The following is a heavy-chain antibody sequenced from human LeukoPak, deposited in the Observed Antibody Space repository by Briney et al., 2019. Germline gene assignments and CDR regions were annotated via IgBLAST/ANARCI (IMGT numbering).Heavy chain of an antibody. CDR2: ISGSGGST. Sequence: PGGSLRLSCAASGFTFISYAMSWVRQAPGKGLEWVSAISGSGGSTYYADSVKGRFTISRDNSKNTLYLQMNSLRAEVTAVYYCAKDSRILLGSTFDYWGQGTLVTVSS. V-gene: IGHV3-23*01. CDR1: GFTFISYA. D-gene: IGHD1-26*01. J-gene: IGHJ4*02. CDR3: AKDSRILLGSTFDY.